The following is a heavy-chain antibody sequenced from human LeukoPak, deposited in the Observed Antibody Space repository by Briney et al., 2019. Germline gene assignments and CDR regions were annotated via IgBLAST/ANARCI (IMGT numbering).Heavy chain of an antibody. V-gene: IGHV3-21*01. CDR1: GFTFSSYS. D-gene: IGHD5-12*01. CDR3: ARSGGYVARWFDP. J-gene: IGHJ5*02. CDR2: ISSSSSYI. Sequence: GGSLRLSCAASGFTFSSYSMNWVRQAPGKGLEWVSSISSSSSYIYYADSVKGRFTISRDNAKNSLYLQMNSLRAEDTAVYYCARSGGYVARWFDPWGQGTLVTVSS.